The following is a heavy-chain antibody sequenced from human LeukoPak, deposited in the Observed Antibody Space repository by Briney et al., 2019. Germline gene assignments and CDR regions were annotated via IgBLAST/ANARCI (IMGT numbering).Heavy chain of an antibody. J-gene: IGHJ4*02. D-gene: IGHD3-10*01. V-gene: IGHV3-30*18. CDR2: ISYDGSNK. CDR1: GFTFSSYG. CDR3: AKDLWDYYGSVKY. Sequence: GGSLRLSCAASGFTFSSYGMHWVRQAPGKGLEWVAVISYDGSNKYYADYVKGRFTITRDNSKNTLYLQMNSLRAEDTAVYYCAKDLWDYYGSVKYWGQGTLVTVSS.